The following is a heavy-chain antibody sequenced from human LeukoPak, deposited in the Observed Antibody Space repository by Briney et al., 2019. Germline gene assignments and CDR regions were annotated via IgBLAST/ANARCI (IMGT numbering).Heavy chain of an antibody. Sequence: GASLKISCKGSGSRFTSYWIGWVRQMPGKGLEWMGIIYPGDSDTRYSPSFQGQVTISADKSISTAYLQWSSLKASDTAMYYCARNILVTYYYYMDAWGKGTTVTVPS. CDR1: GSRFTSYW. J-gene: IGHJ6*03. CDR2: IYPGDSDT. CDR3: ARNILVTYYYYMDA. V-gene: IGHV5-51*01. D-gene: IGHD2-15*01.